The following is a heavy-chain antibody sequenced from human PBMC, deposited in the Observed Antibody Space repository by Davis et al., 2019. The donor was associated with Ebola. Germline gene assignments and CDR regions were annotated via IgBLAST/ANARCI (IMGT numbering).Heavy chain of an antibody. D-gene: IGHD6-6*01. CDR1: GGTFSNYG. CDR2: IIPIFGTT. Sequence: SVKVSCKASGGTFSNYGITWVRQAPGQGLQWMGGIIPIFGTTNYAQKFQGRVTITADESTTTAHMELSSLTSEDTAVYYCARRGSSSNHCDYWGQGTLVTVSS. V-gene: IGHV1-69*13. J-gene: IGHJ4*02. CDR3: ARRGSSSNHCDY.